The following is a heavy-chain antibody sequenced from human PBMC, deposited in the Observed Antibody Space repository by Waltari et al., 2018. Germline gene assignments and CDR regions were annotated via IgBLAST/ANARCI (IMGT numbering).Heavy chain of an antibody. Sequence: EVQLVETGGGLIQPGGSLRLSCAASGFTVSSNYMSWVRQAPGKGLEGVSVIYSGGSTYYADSVKGRFTISRDNSKNTLYLQMNSLRAEDTAVHYCARDLGSWGFDYWGQGTLVTVSS. J-gene: IGHJ4*02. V-gene: IGHV3-53*02. CDR3: ARDLGSWGFDY. D-gene: IGHD6-13*01. CDR2: IYSGGST. CDR1: GFTVSSNY.